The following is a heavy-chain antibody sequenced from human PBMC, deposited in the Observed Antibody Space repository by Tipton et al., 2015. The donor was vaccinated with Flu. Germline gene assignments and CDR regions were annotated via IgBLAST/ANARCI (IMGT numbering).Heavy chain of an antibody. V-gene: IGHV3-53*01. Sequence: GSLRLSCAVSGFTVSTSYMSWVRQAPGKGLEWVSVIYGGGTTDYADSVKGRFTISRDKSKNALYLQMSSLRAEDTAVYYCARGPQVPVWPYYYGMDVWGQGTTVTVSS. CDR3: ARGPQVPVWPYYYGMDV. CDR2: IYGGGTT. CDR1: GFTVSTSY. J-gene: IGHJ6*02. D-gene: IGHD2-2*01.